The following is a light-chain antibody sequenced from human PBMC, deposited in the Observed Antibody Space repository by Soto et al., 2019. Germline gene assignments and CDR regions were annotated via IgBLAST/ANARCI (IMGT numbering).Light chain of an antibody. V-gene: IGKV3-20*01. CDR2: DAS. CDR3: HQFGTSPLYT. CDR1: QTFGRTY. J-gene: IGKJ2*01. Sequence: ESVLTQSQGTLSVSPGERVTLSCRASQTFGRTYLAWYQQKPGQSPRLLIYDASSRATGIPDRFSGSGSGTDFTLTISRLEPEDYVVYHCHQFGTSPLYTFGQGTKVEIK.